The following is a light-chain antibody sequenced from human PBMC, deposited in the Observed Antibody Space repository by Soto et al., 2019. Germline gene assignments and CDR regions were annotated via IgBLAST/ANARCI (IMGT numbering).Light chain of an antibody. CDR3: QQYDSSPQT. Sequence: EIVLTQSPGTLSLSPGERATLSCRASQSVSSSYLAWYQQKLGQAPRLLIYGASRRATGIPDRFSGSGSGTDFTLTISSLQPEDFAVYYCQQYDSSPQTFGQGTKVEIK. V-gene: IGKV3-20*01. CDR2: GAS. CDR1: QSVSSSY. J-gene: IGKJ1*01.